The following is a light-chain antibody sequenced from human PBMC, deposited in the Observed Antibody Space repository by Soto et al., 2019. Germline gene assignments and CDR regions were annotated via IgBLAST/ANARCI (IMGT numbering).Light chain of an antibody. CDR1: QNIDKW. Sequence: DIQMTQSPSTLSASVGDRVSITCRASQNIDKWLAWYQQKPQKAPKLLIFDASTLESGVPSRFSGSGSGTEFTLTISSLQPDDFATYYCQQYNTYQGTFGPGTKVEI. J-gene: IGKJ1*01. V-gene: IGKV1-5*01. CDR3: QQYNTYQGT. CDR2: DAS.